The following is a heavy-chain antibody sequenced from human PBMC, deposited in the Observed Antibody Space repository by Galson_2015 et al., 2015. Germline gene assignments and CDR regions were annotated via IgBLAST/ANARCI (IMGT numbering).Heavy chain of an antibody. CDR2: IYYSGST. CDR3: ARDRGGYSNYVYFDL. V-gene: IGHV4-59*01. Sequence: SETLSLTCTVSGGSISSYYWSWIWQPPGKGLEWIGYIYYSGSTNYNPSLKSRVTISVDTSKNQFSLKLSSVTAADTAVYYCARDRGGYSNYVYFDLWGQGTLVTVSS. D-gene: IGHD4-11*01. J-gene: IGHJ5*02. CDR1: GGSISSYY.